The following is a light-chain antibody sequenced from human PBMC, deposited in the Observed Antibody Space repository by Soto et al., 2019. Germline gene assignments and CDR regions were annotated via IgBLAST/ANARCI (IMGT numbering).Light chain of an antibody. V-gene: IGKV1-39*01. CDR2: AAS. CDR1: QNIRTY. J-gene: IGKJ5*01. Sequence: DIQMTQSPSSLSASIGDRVTITCRASQNIRTYLNWYQHKPGKAPKLLISAASSLQGGVPSTFSGSGSGTDFSLTVTSLQPEDFATYYCQQSYTTPPTFGQGTRLEI. CDR3: QQSYTTPPT.